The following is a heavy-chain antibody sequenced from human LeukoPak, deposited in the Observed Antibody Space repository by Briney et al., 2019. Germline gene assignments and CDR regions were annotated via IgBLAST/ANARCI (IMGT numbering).Heavy chain of an antibody. V-gene: IGHV5-51*01. CDR3: ARFSDYYDSSGYYGYYYYYMDV. CDR2: IYPGDSAGDSDT. D-gene: IGHD3-22*01. J-gene: IGHJ6*03. CDR1: GYSFTNYW. Sequence: GESLKISCKGSGYSFTNYWIGWVRQMPGKGLEWMGIIYPGDSAGDSDTRYSPSFQGQVTISADKSISTAYLQWSSLKASDTAMYYCARFSDYYDSSGYYGYYYYYMDVWGKGTTVTVSS.